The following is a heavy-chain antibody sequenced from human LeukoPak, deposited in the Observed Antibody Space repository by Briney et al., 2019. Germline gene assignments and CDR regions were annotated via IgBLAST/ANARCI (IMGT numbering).Heavy chain of an antibody. V-gene: IGHV4-59*08. D-gene: IGHD6-19*01. CDR3: ARVSYSSGWYNRAFDY. J-gene: IGHJ4*02. CDR2: IYYSGST. CDR1: GGSISSYY. Sequence: SETLSLTCTVSGGSISSYYWSWLRQPPGKGLEWIGYIYYSGSTYYNPSLKSRVTISVDTSKNQFSLKLSSVTAADTAVYYCARVSYSSGWYNRAFDYWGQGTLVTVSS.